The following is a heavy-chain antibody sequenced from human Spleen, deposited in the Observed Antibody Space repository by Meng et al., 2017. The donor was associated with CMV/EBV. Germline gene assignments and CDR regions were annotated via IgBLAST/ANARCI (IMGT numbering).Heavy chain of an antibody. J-gene: IGHJ4*02. CDR3: ARDLYYDSSGYYGWGY. CDR2: ISSGGIYI. CDR1: GFTFSSYS. Sequence: GESLKISCAASGFTFSSYSMNWVRQAPGKGLEWVSFISSGGIYIYYADSVMGRLTISRDNAKNSLYLQMNSLRAEDTAVYYCARDLYYDSSGYYGWGYWGQGTLVTVSS. V-gene: IGHV3-21*01. D-gene: IGHD3-22*01.